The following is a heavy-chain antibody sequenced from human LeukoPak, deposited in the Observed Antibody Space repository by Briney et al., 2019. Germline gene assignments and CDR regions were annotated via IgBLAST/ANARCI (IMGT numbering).Heavy chain of an antibody. CDR2: MYPSGRT. CDR1: GGSISSYY. Sequence: SETLSLTCSVSGGSISSYYWSWIRQPAGKGLEWIGLMYPSGRTDYKSSLKRRVTMLVGTSKNQFFLNLSSVSAADTAVYYCARGLEDHAGILDYWGQGTLVTVSS. J-gene: IGHJ4*02. CDR3: ARGLEDHAGILDY. V-gene: IGHV4-4*07. D-gene: IGHD1-1*01.